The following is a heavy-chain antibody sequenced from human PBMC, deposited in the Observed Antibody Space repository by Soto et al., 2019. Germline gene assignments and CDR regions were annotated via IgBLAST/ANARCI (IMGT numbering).Heavy chain of an antibody. CDR3: AKARYDHSNYENLDS. Sequence: PGGSLRLSCAASGFTFSSYSMYWVRQAPGKGLEWVSFIGDSGDTTYYADSVKGRFTISRDNFKNTLYLQLNSLTAEDTALYYCAKARYDHSNYENLDSWGQGTLVTVSS. V-gene: IGHV3-23*01. CDR1: GFTFSSYS. CDR2: IGDSGDTT. J-gene: IGHJ4*02. D-gene: IGHD4-4*01.